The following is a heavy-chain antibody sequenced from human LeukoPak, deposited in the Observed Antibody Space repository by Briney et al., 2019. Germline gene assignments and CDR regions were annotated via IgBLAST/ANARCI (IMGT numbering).Heavy chain of an antibody. CDR2: IKSDGGT. V-gene: IGHV3-74*01. J-gene: IGHJ1*01. D-gene: IGHD3-22*01. CDR1: GFTFSTYW. CDR3: ARAPSEIGGYYPEYFRH. Sequence: GGSLRLSCAASGFTFSTYWMHWVRQAPGKGLVWVSRIKSDGGTNYADSVKGRFTISRDNAKKTVSLQMNSLRPEDTGVYYCARAPSEIGGYYPEYFRHWGQGTRVTVSS.